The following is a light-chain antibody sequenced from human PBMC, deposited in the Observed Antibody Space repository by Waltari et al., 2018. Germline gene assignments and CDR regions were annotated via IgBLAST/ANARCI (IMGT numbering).Light chain of an antibody. CDR1: QSVSSSY. CDR2: GAS. Sequence: EFVLTQSPGTLSLSPGERATLSCRASQSVSSSYLAWYQQKPGQAPRLLIYGASSRATGIPDRFSGSGSGTDFTLTISRLEPEDFAVYYCKQYDNSGRWTFGQGTKVEIK. J-gene: IGKJ1*01. V-gene: IGKV3-20*01. CDR3: KQYDNSGRWT.